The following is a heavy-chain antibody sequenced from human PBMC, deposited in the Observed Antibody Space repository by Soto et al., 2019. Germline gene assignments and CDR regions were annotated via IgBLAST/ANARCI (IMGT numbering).Heavy chain of an antibody. V-gene: IGHV3-30*18. CDR3: AKGRDGYNYEFDY. J-gene: IGHJ4*02. CDR1: GFTFSSYG. Sequence: GSLRLSCAASGFTFSSYGMHWVRQAPGKGLEWVAVIPYDGSNKYYADTVKGRFTISRDNPKNTLYLQMNSLRAEDTAVYYCAKGRDGYNYEFDYWGQGT. D-gene: IGHD5-12*01. CDR2: IPYDGSNK.